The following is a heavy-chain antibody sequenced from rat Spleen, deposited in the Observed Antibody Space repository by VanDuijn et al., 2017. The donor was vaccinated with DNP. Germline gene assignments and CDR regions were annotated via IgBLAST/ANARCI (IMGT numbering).Heavy chain of an antibody. CDR2: ITYDGGTT. CDR3: ARDNYGGYY. D-gene: IGHD1-11*01. Sequence: EVQLVESGGGLVQPGRSLKLSCAASGFTFSDYYLAWVRQTPTKGLEWVSSITYDGGTTYYRDSVKGRFTISRDNAKSSLFLQMDSLKSEDTATYYCARDNYGGYYWGQGVMVTVSS. J-gene: IGHJ2*01. CDR1: GFTFSDYY. V-gene: IGHV5-20*01.